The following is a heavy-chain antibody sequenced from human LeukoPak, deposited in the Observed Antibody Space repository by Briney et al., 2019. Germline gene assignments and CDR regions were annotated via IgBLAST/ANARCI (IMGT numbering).Heavy chain of an antibody. Sequence: GGSLRLSCAASGFTFSDYWMHWVRHAPGKGMVWVSRISTDASDITYADSVKGRFTIYRENAKNTLYLQMNSLRAEHTAVYYCARDRSMTNGGFDYWGQGSLVTVSS. CDR3: ARDRSMTNGGFDY. V-gene: IGHV3-74*01. D-gene: IGHD7-27*01. CDR1: GFTFSDYW. J-gene: IGHJ4*02. CDR2: ISTDASDI.